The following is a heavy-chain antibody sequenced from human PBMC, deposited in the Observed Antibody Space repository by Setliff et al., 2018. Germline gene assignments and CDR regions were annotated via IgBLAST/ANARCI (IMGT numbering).Heavy chain of an antibody. J-gene: IGHJ3*02. D-gene: IGHD4-17*01. CDR3: ARDSPTVVTHLRVFDI. V-gene: IGHV1-18*04. CDR2: LSASNGNR. Sequence: ASVKVSCKASGYPLTAYYIHWVRQAPGQGLEWMGWLSASNGNRNNAQKFQGRVTMTTDTSTSTAYMELRSLGSDDTAVYYCARDSPTVVTHLRVFDIWGQGTRVTVSS. CDR1: GYPLTAYY.